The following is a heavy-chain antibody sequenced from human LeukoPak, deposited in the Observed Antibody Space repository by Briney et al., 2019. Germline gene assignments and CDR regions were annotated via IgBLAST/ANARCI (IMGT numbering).Heavy chain of an antibody. J-gene: IGHJ4*02. V-gene: IGHV4-59*01. CDR2: IYYSGST. CDR3: ARVRILGVVIFDY. D-gene: IGHD3-3*01. Sequence: PSETLSLTSTVSGGSLSRYYWSWSPQPPGKGLKRIGYIYYSGSTNYNPSLKSRVTISVDTSKNQFFLKLTSVTAADTAVYYCARVRILGVVIFDYWGQGTLVTVSS. CDR1: GGSLSRYY.